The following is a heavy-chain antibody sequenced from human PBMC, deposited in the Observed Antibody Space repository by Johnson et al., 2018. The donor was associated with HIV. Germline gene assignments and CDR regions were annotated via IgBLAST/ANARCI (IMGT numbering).Heavy chain of an antibody. CDR2: IYSGGST. V-gene: IGHV3-66*02. Sequence: VQLVESGGGVVRPGGSLRLSCVGSSNYKSWVRQAPGKGLEWVSVIYSGGSTYYADSVKGRFTISRDTSKNMLYLQMNSLRPEDTAVYFCARGCRDGYTCDAFDVWGRGTRVTVSS. CDR1: SNY. CDR3: ARGCRDGYTCDAFDV. J-gene: IGHJ3*01. D-gene: IGHD5-24*01.